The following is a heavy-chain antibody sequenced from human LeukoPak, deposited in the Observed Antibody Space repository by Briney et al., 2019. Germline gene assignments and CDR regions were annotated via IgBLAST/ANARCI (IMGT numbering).Heavy chain of an antibody. CDR1: GFTLSSSD. CDR2: ISSSSSYI. CDR3: ARDDYSNPFWYFDL. Sequence: GGSLRLSCAASGFTLSSSDMHWVRQAPGKGLEWVSSISSSSSYIYYADSVKGRFTISRDNAKNSLYLQMNSLRAEDTAVYYCARDDYSNPFWYFDLWGRGTLVTVSS. J-gene: IGHJ2*01. D-gene: IGHD4-11*01. V-gene: IGHV3-21*01.